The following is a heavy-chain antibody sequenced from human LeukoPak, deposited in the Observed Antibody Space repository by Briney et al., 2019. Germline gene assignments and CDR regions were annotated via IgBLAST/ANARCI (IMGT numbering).Heavy chain of an antibody. CDR2: IYSGGST. D-gene: IGHD2-15*01. J-gene: IGHJ6*02. Sequence: PGGSLRLSCAASGFTVSSNYMSWVRQAPGKGLEWVSVIYSGGSTYYADSVKGRFTISRDNSKNTLYLQMNSLRAEDTAVYYCARDSVGYSPYYYYGVDVWGQGTTVTVSS. CDR1: GFTVSSNY. V-gene: IGHV3-66*02. CDR3: ARDSVGYSPYYYYGVDV.